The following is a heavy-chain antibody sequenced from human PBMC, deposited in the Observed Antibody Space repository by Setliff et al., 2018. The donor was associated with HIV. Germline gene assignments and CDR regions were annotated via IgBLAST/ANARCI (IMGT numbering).Heavy chain of an antibody. V-gene: IGHV3-20*04. CDR1: GFTFEDYG. Sequence: PGGSLRLSCAASGFTFEDYGMSWVRQAPGKGLEWVSGISWNGGSAGYADSVKGRFTISRDNAKNSLYLQMNSLRAEDTALYYCARVIAAAGTGGLDIWGQGTMVTVSS. CDR2: ISWNGGSA. D-gene: IGHD6-13*01. CDR3: ARVIAAAGTGGLDI. J-gene: IGHJ3*02.